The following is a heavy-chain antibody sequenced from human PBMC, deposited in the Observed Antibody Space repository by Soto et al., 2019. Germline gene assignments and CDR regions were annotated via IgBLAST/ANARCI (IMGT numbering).Heavy chain of an antibody. CDR1: GGSFIGYY. CDR2: INHSGST. Sequence: SETLSLTCAVYGGSFIGYYWSWIRQPPGKGLEWIGEINHSGSTNYNPSLKSRVTISVDTSKNQFSLKLSSVTAADTAVYYCARGRKNGMDVWGQGTTVTVSS. CDR3: ARGRKNGMDV. J-gene: IGHJ6*02. V-gene: IGHV4-34*01.